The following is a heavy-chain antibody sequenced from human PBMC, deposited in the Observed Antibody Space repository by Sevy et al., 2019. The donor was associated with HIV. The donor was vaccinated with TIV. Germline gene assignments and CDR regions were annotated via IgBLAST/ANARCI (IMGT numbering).Heavy chain of an antibody. J-gene: IGHJ6*02. CDR2: INPNSGGT. V-gene: IGHV1-2*06. CDR1: GYTFTGYY. D-gene: IGHD2-2*01. CDR3: ARGRGYIVVVPAAMRGDYYYGMDV. Sequence: ASVKVSCKASGYTFTGYYMHWVRQAPGQGLEWMGRINPNSGGTNYAQKFQGRVTMTRDTSIGTAYMELSRLRSDDTAVYYCARGRGYIVVVPAAMRGDYYYGMDVWGQGTTVTVSS.